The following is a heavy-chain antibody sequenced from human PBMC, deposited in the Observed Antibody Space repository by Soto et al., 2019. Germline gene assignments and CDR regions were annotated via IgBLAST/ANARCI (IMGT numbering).Heavy chain of an antibody. D-gene: IGHD2-2*01. CDR2: ISGYNGNR. CDR1: GYTFTSYG. V-gene: IGHV1-18*01. J-gene: IGHJ3*02. Sequence: ASVKVSCKASGYTFTSYGISWVRHAPRQVLEWMGWISGYNGNRNYAQNLQGRVTMTTDKSTSTAYMELRSLRSDDTAVYYCARYCSSTSCSYPLGAFDIWGQGTMVTASS. CDR3: ARYCSSTSCSYPLGAFDI.